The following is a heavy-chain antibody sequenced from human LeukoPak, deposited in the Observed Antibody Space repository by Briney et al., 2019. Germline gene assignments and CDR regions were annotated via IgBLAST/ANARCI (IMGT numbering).Heavy chain of an antibody. Sequence: GGSLRLSCAASGLRFSNYGMHWVRQGPGKGQEWVAFIRFDGSSKYFADSVKGRFIISRDNFQNTLILQMNNLKVEDTAVYYCARCPYDSTGYYSVPSHLDYWGQGTLVTVSS. CDR2: IRFDGSSK. D-gene: IGHD3-22*01. CDR1: GLRFSNYG. CDR3: ARCPYDSTGYYSVPSHLDY. J-gene: IGHJ4*02. V-gene: IGHV3-30*02.